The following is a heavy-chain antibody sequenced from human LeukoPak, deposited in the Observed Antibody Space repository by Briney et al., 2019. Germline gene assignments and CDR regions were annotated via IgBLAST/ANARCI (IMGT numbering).Heavy chain of an antibody. J-gene: IGHJ5*02. V-gene: IGHV4-38-2*02. Sequence: SETLSLTCTVSGYSISSGYYWGWIRQPPGKGLEWIGSIYHSGSTYYNPSLKSRVTISVDTSKNQFSLKLSSVTAADTAVYYCARDRPYYYDSSGYYNWFDPWGQGTLVTVSS. CDR3: ARDRPYYYDSSGYYNWFDP. CDR2: IYHSGST. D-gene: IGHD3-22*01. CDR1: GYSISSGYY.